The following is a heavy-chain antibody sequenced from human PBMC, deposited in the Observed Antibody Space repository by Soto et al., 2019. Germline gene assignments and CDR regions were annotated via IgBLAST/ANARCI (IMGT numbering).Heavy chain of an antibody. Sequence: SETLSLTCAVSSGSISSSNWWRWVRQPPGKGLEWIGEIYHSGSTNYNPSLKSRVTISVDKSKNQFSLKLSSVTAADTAAYYCARARNDYGDYLTFDYWGQGTLVTVSS. CDR1: SGSISSSNW. D-gene: IGHD4-17*01. V-gene: IGHV4-4*02. CDR3: ARARNDYGDYLTFDY. J-gene: IGHJ4*02. CDR2: IYHSGST.